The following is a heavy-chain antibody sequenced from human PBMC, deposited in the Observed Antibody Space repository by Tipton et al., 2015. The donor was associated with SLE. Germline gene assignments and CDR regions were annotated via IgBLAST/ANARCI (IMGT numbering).Heavy chain of an antibody. D-gene: IGHD3-22*01. J-gene: IGHJ2*01. CDR3: ARGGYYYDSSGRYFDL. V-gene: IGHV4-59*11. CDR2: IYYSGST. CDR1: GGSISSHY. Sequence: TLSLTCTVSGGSISSHYWSWIRQPPGKGLEWIGYIYYSGSTNYNPSLKSRVTISVDTSKNQFSLKLSSVTAADTAVYYCARGGYYYDSSGRYFDLWGRGTLVTVSS.